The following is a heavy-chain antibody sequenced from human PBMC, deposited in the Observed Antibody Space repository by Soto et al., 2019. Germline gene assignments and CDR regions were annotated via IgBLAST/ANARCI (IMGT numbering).Heavy chain of an antibody. CDR3: ARSYCSVGTCFHDVFDP. D-gene: IGHD2-15*01. Sequence: QVQRVQSGAEVKKPGSSVKVSCKASGGTFSSYTINWVRQAPGQGLEWMGRINPILGTANYAQKFQGRVTLTADESTSTAYMELSSLRSEDTAVYYCARSYCSVGTCFHDVFDPWGQGTLVTVSS. J-gene: IGHJ5*02. V-gene: IGHV1-69*01. CDR2: INPILGTA. CDR1: GGTFSSYT.